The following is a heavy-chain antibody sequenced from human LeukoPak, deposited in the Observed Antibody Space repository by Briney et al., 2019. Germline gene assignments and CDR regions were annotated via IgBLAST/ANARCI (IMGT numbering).Heavy chain of an antibody. CDR3: ANAPVTTVTTGY. CDR2: ISENGRAK. V-gene: IGHV3-7*03. CDR1: GFSFSNYW. D-gene: IGHD4-11*01. Sequence: GGSLRLSCAAPGFSFSNYWMSWVRQAPGKGLEWVASISENGRAKPYVASVRGRFTISRDNSKNTLYLQMNSLRAEDTAVYYCANAPVTTVTTGYWGQGTLVTVSS. J-gene: IGHJ4*02.